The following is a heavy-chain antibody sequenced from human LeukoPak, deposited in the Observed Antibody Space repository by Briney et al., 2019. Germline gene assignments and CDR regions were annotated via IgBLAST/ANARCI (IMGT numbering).Heavy chain of an antibody. CDR3: ARDLAYSSSDYFDY. V-gene: IGHV4-59*01. CDR1: GGSISSYY. CDR2: IYYSGST. D-gene: IGHD6-6*01. Sequence: SETLSLTCTVSGGSISSYYWSWIRQPPGKGLEWIGYIYYSGSTNYNPSLKSRVTISVDTSKNQFSLKLSSVTAADTAVYYCARDLAYSSSDYFDYWGQGTLVTVSS. J-gene: IGHJ4*02.